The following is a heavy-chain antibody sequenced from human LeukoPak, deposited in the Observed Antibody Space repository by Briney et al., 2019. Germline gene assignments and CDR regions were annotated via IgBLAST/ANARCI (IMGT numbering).Heavy chain of an antibody. CDR3: ARDRLSAFDI. CDR2: ISSSTSYI. D-gene: IGHD6-19*01. V-gene: IGHV3-21*01. Sequence: GGSLRLSCAASGFTFSSFTMNWVRQAPGEGLEWVSSISSSTSYIYYADSVKGRFTISRDNANNSLYLQMNSLRAEDTAVYYCARDRLSAFDIRGQGTMVTVSS. J-gene: IGHJ3*02. CDR1: GFTFSSFT.